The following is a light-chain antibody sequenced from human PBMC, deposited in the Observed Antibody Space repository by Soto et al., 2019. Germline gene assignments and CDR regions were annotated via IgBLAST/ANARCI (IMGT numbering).Light chain of an antibody. CDR3: LQDYNYPLT. V-gene: IGKV1-6*01. Sequence: AIQMTQSPSSLSASVGDRVTITCRASQGIRNDLGWYQQKPGKAPKLLIYAASSLHSGVPSRFIGSGSGTYFTLTISTLQPEDFAPYYCLQDYNYPLTFGGGTKVEIK. CDR1: QGIRND. CDR2: AAS. J-gene: IGKJ4*01.